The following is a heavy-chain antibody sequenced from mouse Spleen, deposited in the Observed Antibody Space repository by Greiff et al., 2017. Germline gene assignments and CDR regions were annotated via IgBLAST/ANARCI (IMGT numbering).Heavy chain of an antibody. Sequence: VQLQQSGAELVKPGASVKLSCTASGFNIKDYYMHWVTQRPAQGLEWIGRIDPEAGETKYAPKFQGKATITADPSSNTAYLQLNSLTSEDTAVYYCAFFRGFAYWGQGTLVTVSA. CDR1: GFNIKDYY. J-gene: IGHJ3*01. CDR3: AFFRGFAY. V-gene: IGHV14-2*01. CDR2: IDPEAGET.